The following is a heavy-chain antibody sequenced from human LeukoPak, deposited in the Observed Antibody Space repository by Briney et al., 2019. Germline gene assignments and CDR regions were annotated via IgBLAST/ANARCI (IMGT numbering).Heavy chain of an antibody. J-gene: IGHJ3*02. Sequence: GESLKISCKGSGYSFTSYWIGWVRQMPGKGLEWMGVIYPGDSDTRYSPSFQGQVTISVDKSITTAYLHWSSLKASDTAIYYCARNLRGSGYGTNAFDIWGLGTLVTVSS. CDR3: ARNLRGSGYGTNAFDI. CDR2: IYPGDSDT. V-gene: IGHV5-51*01. CDR1: GYSFTSYW. D-gene: IGHD1/OR15-1a*01.